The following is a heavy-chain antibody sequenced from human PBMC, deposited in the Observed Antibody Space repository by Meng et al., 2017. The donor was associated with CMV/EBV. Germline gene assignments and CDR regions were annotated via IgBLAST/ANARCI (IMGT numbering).Heavy chain of an antibody. Sequence: SETLSLTCTVSGGSISSCSYYWGWLRPPPGKGLEWIGSIYYSGSTYYNPSLKSRVTISVDTSKNQFSLKLSSVTAADTAVYYCARAHEANWFDPWGQGTLVTVSS. V-gene: IGHV4-39*07. J-gene: IGHJ5*02. CDR1: GGSISSCSYY. CDR2: IYYSGST. CDR3: ARAHEANWFDP.